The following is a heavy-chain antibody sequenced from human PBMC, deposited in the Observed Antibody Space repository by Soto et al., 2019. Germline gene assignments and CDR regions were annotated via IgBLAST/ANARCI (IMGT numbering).Heavy chain of an antibody. J-gene: IGHJ3*02. V-gene: IGHV4-59*11. CDR3: ARLQYTVVTALDI. CDR1: GVSIGRHF. Sequence: SETLSLTCIVSGVSIGRHFWSWIRQAPGKGPELVGYIYHTVNTKYNPALKSRVTISMDTSKNQLSLQLSSVTAADTAVYYCARLQYTVVTALDIWGQGTMVTVS. CDR2: IYHTVNT. D-gene: IGHD2-15*01.